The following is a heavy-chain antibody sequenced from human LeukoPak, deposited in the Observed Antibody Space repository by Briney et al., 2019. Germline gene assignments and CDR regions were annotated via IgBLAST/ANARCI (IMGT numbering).Heavy chain of an antibody. D-gene: IGHD4-17*01. CDR1: GGSITSSSYY. CDR3: XXXXGFMTTVFHAFDI. J-gene: IGHJ3*02. Sequence: SETLSLTCTVSGGSITSSSYYWGWIRQPPGKGLEWIGSVYYSGNTYYNSSLKSRVTISVDTSKNQFSLKLSSVTAADTAIYXXXXXXGFMTTVFHAFDIWGQGTMVTVSS. V-gene: IGHV4-39*07. CDR2: VYYSGNT.